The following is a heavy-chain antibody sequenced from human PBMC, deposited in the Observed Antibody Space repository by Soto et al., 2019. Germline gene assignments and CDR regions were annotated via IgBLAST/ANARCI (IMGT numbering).Heavy chain of an antibody. CDR2: IFGGNGNT. J-gene: IGHJ4*02. D-gene: IGHD6-19*01. Sequence: ASVKVSCKASGNTFPSYIMHWVRRAPGQRLEWMGWIFGGNGNTKYSQKFQGRVTITRDTSASTVYMELSSLTSEDTAVYYCARGSGVAVNTPLGYWGQGTQVTVSS. CDR3: ARGSGVAVNTPLGY. CDR1: GNTFPSYI. V-gene: IGHV1-3*01.